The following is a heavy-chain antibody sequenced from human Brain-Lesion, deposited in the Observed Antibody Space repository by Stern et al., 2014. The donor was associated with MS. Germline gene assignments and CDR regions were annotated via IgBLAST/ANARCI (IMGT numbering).Heavy chain of an antibody. V-gene: IGHV4-39*01. CDR2: IYYSGKT. J-gene: IGHJ5*02. CDR3: AGEEDIRYCSGGSCTGNWFDP. D-gene: IGHD2-15*01. Sequence: QLQESGPGLVKPSETLSLTCTVAGGSVSSTSYAWAWIRQPPGKGLEWIGPIYYSGKTYYSPSLKSRLTISLDPAKNQFSLTLGSVTAADTAVYYCAGEEDIRYCSGGSCTGNWFDPWGQGTLVTVSS. CDR1: GGSVSSTSYA.